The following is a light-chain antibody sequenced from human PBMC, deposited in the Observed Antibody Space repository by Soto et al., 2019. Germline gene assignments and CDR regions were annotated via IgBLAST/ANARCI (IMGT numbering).Light chain of an antibody. CDR2: DAS. CDR1: QSVASGH. CDR3: QQYGYSPIT. V-gene: IGKV3-20*01. Sequence: EIVLTQSPGTLSLSPGERATLSCRASQSVASGHLAWYQQTPGQAPRLLVSDASSRATGIPDRFSGSGSGTDFTLTISRLEPEDLGVYYCQQYGYSPITFGQGTRLEIK. J-gene: IGKJ5*01.